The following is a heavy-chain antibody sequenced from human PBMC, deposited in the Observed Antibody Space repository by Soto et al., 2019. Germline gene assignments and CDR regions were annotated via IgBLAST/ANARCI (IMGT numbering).Heavy chain of an antibody. V-gene: IGHV3-53*01. CDR3: ARIPYDNSGTIFDY. CDR1: GIAVSSYY. Sequence: GSLRLSCAVSGIAVSSYYMSWVRQAAGKGLEWVSVIYAGTITYYADSVKGRFTIYRDNSKNTLNLEMNSLRVEDTAVYYCARIPYDNSGTIFDYWGQGTLVTVSS. J-gene: IGHJ4*02. D-gene: IGHD3-22*01. CDR2: IYAGTIT.